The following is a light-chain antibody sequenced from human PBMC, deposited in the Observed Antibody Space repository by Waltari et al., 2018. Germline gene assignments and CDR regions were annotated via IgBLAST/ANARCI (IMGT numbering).Light chain of an antibody. CDR1: SSSIGSNY. J-gene: IGLJ2*01. CDR3: GTWDSSLGAGV. V-gene: IGLV1-51*02. CDR2: EKN. Sequence: QSVLTQPPSVSAAPGQKVTISCSGSSSSIGSNYVSWFQQLPGTAPKLLIYEKNKRPSGIPDRFSGSKSGTSATLGITGLQTGDEADYYCGTWDSSLGAGVFGGGTKLAVL.